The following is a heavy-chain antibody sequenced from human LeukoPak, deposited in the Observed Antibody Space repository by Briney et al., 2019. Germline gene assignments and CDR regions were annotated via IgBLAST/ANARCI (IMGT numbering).Heavy chain of an antibody. Sequence: ASVKVSCKASGGTFRDYAISWVRQVPGQGLEWMGGIVPIFRTSEYAQKFQGRVTITADEATSTVYMELSSLRSEDTAVYYCAKYGDILEAGTLYYYYYMDVWGKGTTVTVSS. J-gene: IGHJ6*03. CDR3: AKYGDILEAGTLYYYYYMDV. CDR2: IVPIFRTS. V-gene: IGHV1-69*13. CDR1: GGTFRDYA. D-gene: IGHD2-21*01.